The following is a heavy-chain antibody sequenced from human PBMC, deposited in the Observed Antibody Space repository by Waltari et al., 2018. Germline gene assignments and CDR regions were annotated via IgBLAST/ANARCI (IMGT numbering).Heavy chain of an antibody. CDR1: GGTFSSYA. Sequence: QVQLVQSGAEVKKPGSSVKVSCKASGGTFSSYAISWVRQAPGQGLEWMGGIIPSFGQASNAQKFQGRDTMTADESTSTAYMELGSLRSEDAAVYYCARDGGTGTTDYWGQGTLVTVSS. CDR3: ARDGGTGTTDY. D-gene: IGHD1-7*01. J-gene: IGHJ4*02. CDR2: IIPSFGQA. V-gene: IGHV1-69*12.